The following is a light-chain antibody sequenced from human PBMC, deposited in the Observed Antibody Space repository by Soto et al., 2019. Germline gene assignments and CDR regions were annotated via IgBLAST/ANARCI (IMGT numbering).Light chain of an antibody. CDR2: DDS. J-gene: IGLJ1*01. CDR1: GSDVGAYNY. CDR3: TSFTSSSTLYV. V-gene: IGLV2-14*01. Sequence: QSAVTQPASVSGSPGQSITISCTGGGSDVGAYNYVSWYQQHPDKAPKLMIYDDSDRPSGVSNRFSGSKSGNTASLTISGLQAEDEADYYCTSFTSSSTLYVFGAGTKVTVL.